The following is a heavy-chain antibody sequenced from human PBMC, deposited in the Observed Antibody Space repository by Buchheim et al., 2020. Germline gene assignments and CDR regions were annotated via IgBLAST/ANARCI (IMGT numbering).Heavy chain of an antibody. CDR2: IRSKAYGGTT. V-gene: IGHV3-49*03. CDR3: TRDRNPGIAAAGHEIDY. D-gene: IGHD6-13*01. Sequence: EVQLVESGGGLVQPGRSLRLSCTASGFIFGDYAMSWFRQAPGKGLEWVGSIRSKAYGGTTEYAASVKGRFTISRDDSKSIAYLQMNSLKTEDTAVYYCTRDRNPGIAAAGHEIDYWGQGTL. CDR1: GFIFGDYA. J-gene: IGHJ4*02.